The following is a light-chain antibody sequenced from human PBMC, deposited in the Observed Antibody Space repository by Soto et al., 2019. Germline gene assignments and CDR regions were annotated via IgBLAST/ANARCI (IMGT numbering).Light chain of an antibody. CDR2: SND. V-gene: IGLV1-47*02. CDR1: SSNIGSNY. CDR3: ATWDVSLSGWV. Sequence: QSVLTQPPSASGTPGQRVTISCSGSSSNIGSNYVYWYQQLPGTAPKLLIYSNDQRPSGVPDRFSGSKSGTSASLAISGLQSEDEADYFCATWDVSLSGWVFGGGTKVTVL. J-gene: IGLJ3*02.